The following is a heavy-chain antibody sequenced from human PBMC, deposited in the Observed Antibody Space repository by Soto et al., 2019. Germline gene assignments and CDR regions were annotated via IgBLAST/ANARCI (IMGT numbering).Heavy chain of an antibody. J-gene: IGHJ4*01. CDR2: ISAGGGGT. CDR1: GFTLTRSA. V-gene: IGHV3-23*01. CDR3: AKAMGQWVETFAY. D-gene: IGHD6-19*01. Sequence: GGSLRLSCAGSGFTLTRSAVSWVRQAPGKGLEWVSGISAGGGGTYYAGSMNGRFTISRDISKNTVYLQMNGLRVEDTAVYYCAKAMGQWVETFAYWGHGTLVTVSS.